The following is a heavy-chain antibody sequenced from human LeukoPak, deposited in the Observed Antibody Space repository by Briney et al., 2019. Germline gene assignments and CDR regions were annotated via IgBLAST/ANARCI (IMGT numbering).Heavy chain of an antibody. Sequence: SETLSLTCAVYGGSFSGYYWSLIRQPPGKGLEWIGEINHSGSTNYNPSLKSRVTISVETSKNQFSLKLSSVTAADTAVYYCARRAGSALFDYWGQGTLVTVSS. CDR3: ARRAGSALFDY. V-gene: IGHV4-34*01. CDR1: GGSFSGYY. J-gene: IGHJ4*02. CDR2: INHSGST.